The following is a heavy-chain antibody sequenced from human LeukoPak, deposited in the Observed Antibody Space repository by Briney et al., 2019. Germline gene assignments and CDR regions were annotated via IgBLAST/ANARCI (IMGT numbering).Heavy chain of an antibody. CDR3: ARDLLAAYMDV. Sequence: ASVTVSCTASGYTFTSYGISWMRQAPGQGLEWMGWISAYNGNTNYAQKLQGRVTMTTDTSTSTAYMELRSLRSDDTAVYYCARDLLAAYMDVWGKGTTVTVSS. J-gene: IGHJ6*03. CDR1: GYTFTSYG. V-gene: IGHV1-18*01. CDR2: ISAYNGNT. D-gene: IGHD6-13*01.